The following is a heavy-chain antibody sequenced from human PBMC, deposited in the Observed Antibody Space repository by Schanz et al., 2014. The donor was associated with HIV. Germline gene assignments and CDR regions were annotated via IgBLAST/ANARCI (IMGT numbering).Heavy chain of an antibody. CDR2: IKQDGSEK. CDR1: GFTFSNFA. Sequence: VQMLESGGGSVQPGGSLRLSCAASGFTFSNFAMSWVRQAPGKGLEWVANIKQDGSEKYYVDSVKGRFTISRDNTENSLYLQMNSLRAEDTAVYYCARGRRGAVAGSSDYWGQGTLVTVSS. D-gene: IGHD6-19*01. V-gene: IGHV3-7*01. J-gene: IGHJ4*02. CDR3: ARGRRGAVAGSSDY.